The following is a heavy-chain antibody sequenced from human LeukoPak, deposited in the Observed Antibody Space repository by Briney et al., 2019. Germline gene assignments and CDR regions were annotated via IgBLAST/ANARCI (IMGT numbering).Heavy chain of an antibody. CDR3: ARDILGGSYYEYYFDY. Sequence: GASVKVSCKASGYTFTGYYMHWVRQAPGQGLEWMGWINPNSGGTNYAQKFQGRVTMTRDTSISTAYMELSRLRSDDTAVYYCARDILGGSYYEYYFDYWGQGTLVTVSS. CDR1: GYTFTGYY. D-gene: IGHD1-26*01. J-gene: IGHJ4*02. CDR2: INPNSGGT. V-gene: IGHV1-2*02.